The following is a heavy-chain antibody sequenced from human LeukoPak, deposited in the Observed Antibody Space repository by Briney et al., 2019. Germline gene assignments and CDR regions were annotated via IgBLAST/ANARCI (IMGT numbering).Heavy chain of an antibody. J-gene: IGHJ4*02. V-gene: IGHV3-23*01. Sequence: GGSLRLSCAASGFTFSSHALSWVRQAPGKGLEWVSSLSGSGYNTYYADSVKGRFTISRDNSKNTVYLQMNSLRAEDTAVYYCAKDPYGTRYFDHWGQGTMVTVSS. CDR3: AKDPYGTRYFDH. CDR2: LSGSGYNT. CDR1: GFTFSSHA. D-gene: IGHD2-2*01.